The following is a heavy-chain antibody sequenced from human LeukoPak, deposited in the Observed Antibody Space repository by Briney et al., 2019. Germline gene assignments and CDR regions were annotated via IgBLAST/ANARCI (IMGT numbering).Heavy chain of an antibody. J-gene: IGHJ5*02. Sequence: PGGSLRLSCAASGFTFSNYYMHWVRQGPGKGLVWVSRISGDGSDTIYADSVKGRFTISRDNAKNTLYLQMNDLRADDTAVYFCARCPKVAAAADNWVDPWGQGTLVTVSS. CDR2: ISGDGSDT. D-gene: IGHD2-2*01. CDR3: ARCPKVAAAADNWVDP. V-gene: IGHV3-74*01. CDR1: GFTFSNYY.